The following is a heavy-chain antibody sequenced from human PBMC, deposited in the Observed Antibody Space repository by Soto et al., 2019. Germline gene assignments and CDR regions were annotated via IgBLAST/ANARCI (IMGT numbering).Heavy chain of an antibody. D-gene: IGHD3-22*01. V-gene: IGHV3-64*07. CDR2: ISSNGGST. J-gene: IGHJ4*02. Sequence: VQLVESGGGVVQPGRSLRLSCAASGFTFSSYAMHWVRQAPGKGLEYVSAISSNGGSTYYADSVKGRFTISRDNSKNTLYLQMGSLRAEDMAVYYCARSPTYYYDSSGLGPLDYWGQGTLVTVSS. CDR1: GFTFSSYA. CDR3: ARSPTYYYDSSGLGPLDY.